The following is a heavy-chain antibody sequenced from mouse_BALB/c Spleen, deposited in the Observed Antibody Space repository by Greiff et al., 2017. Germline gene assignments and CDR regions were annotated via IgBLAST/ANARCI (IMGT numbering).Heavy chain of an antibody. J-gene: IGHJ4*01. V-gene: IGHV7-3*02. CDR2: IRNKANGYTT. CDR1: GFTFTDYY. D-gene: IGHD2-1*01. CDR3: ARAGNYSYAMDY. Sequence: EVKLVESGGGLVQPGGSLRLSCATSGFTFTDYYMSWVRQPPGKALVWLGFIRNKANGYTTEYSATVKGRFTISRDNSPSILYLQMNTLTAEDSATYYCARAGNYSYAMDYWGQGTSVTVSS.